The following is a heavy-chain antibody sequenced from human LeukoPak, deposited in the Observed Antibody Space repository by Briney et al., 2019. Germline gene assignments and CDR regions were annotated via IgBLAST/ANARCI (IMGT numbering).Heavy chain of an antibody. Sequence: GGSRRLSCAACGFTFSYYGMNRVRQGPGKGLERGSGVTGSGTWTYYADSVRGRFAISGENCKNTLYLQTNRVGAEASVDFMGSSTSTYYADSVRGLFTISRDNSKNPLYLQMNSLRVADTAVYYCAKGDAYCGGDCYPDWGQGTLVTVSS. J-gene: IGHJ4*02. CDR2: VTGSGTWT. V-gene: IGHV3-23*01. D-gene: IGHD2-2*01. CDR3: SSTSTYYADSVRGLFTISRDNSKNPLYLQMNSLRVADTAVYYCAKGDAYCGGDCYPD. CDR1: GFTFSYYG.